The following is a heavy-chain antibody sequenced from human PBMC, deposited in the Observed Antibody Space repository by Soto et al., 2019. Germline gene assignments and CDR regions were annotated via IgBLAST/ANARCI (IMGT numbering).Heavy chain of an antibody. Sequence: QVQLQESGPGLVKPSETLSLTCTVSGGSISSYYWSWIRQPPGKGLEWIGYIYYSGSTNYNPSLKGRVTISVDTSKNQFSLKLSSVTAADTAVYYCASYDILTGYDAFDIWGQGTMVTVSS. CDR2: IYYSGST. J-gene: IGHJ3*02. CDR3: ASYDILTGYDAFDI. V-gene: IGHV4-59*01. D-gene: IGHD3-9*01. CDR1: GGSISSYY.